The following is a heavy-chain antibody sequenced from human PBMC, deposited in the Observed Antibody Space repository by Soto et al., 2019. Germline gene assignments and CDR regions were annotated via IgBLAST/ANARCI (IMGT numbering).Heavy chain of an antibody. V-gene: IGHV3-21*01. CDR1: GFTFSSYS. D-gene: IGHD4-4*01. CDR2: ISSSSSYI. CDR3: ARAASTVTTVFYGMDV. J-gene: IGHJ6*02. Sequence: KPGGSLRLSCAASGFTFSSYSMNWVRQAPGKGLEWVSSISSSSSYIYYADSVKGRFTISRDNAKNSLYLQMNSLRAEDTAVYYCARAASTVTTVFYGMDVWGQGTTVTVSS.